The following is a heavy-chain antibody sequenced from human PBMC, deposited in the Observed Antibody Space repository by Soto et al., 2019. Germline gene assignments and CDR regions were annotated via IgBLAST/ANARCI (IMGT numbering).Heavy chain of an antibody. J-gene: IGHJ5*02. CDR3: ARMATFGSLNWFDP. CDR1: GYIFTNND. Sequence: ASVKVSCKASGYIFTNNDVSWVRQATGQGLERMGWMNPGSGDTGYAQKFQGRVTMTRDISIATAYMELSSLRSDDTAIYYCARMATFGSLNWFDPWGQGTLVTVSS. V-gene: IGHV1-8*01. CDR2: MNPGSGDT. D-gene: IGHD3-16*01.